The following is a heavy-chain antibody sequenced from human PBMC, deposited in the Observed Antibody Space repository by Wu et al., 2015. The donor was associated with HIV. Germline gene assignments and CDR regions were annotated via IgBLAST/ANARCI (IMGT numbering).Heavy chain of an antibody. V-gene: IGHV1-69*06. Sequence: QVQLVQSGAEVKKPGASVKVSCQASGYTFTGYYMHWVRQAPGQGLEWMGGIIPNIGTADYAQKFQGRVTITTDKSTSTSYMELSSLRSEDTAVYYCARGGRDSSGDPWGQGTLVTVSS. D-gene: IGHD3-3*01. CDR1: GYTFTGYY. CDR2: IIPNIGTA. CDR3: ARGGRDSSGDP. J-gene: IGHJ5*02.